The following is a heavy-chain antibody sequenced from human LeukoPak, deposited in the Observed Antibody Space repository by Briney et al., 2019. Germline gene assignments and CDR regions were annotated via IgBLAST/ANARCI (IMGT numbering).Heavy chain of an antibody. D-gene: IGHD2-2*02. V-gene: IGHV3-23*01. J-gene: IGHJ4*02. CDR2: ISGSGGST. CDR3: AKNSFQPAAIPLDY. Sequence: GGSLRLSCAASGFTFDDYGMSWVRQAPGKGLEWVSAISGSGGSTYYADSVKGRFTISRDNSKNTLYLQVNSLRAEDTAVYYCAKNSFQPAAIPLDYWGQGTLVTVSS. CDR1: GFTFDDYG.